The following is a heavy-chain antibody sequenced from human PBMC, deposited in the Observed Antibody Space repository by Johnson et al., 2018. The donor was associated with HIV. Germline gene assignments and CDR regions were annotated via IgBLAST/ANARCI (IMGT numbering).Heavy chain of an antibody. CDR3: ARDQGGNHNAFDI. Sequence: GGGVVQPGGSLRLSCAASGFTFSSYGMHWVRQAPGKGLEWVAVIWYDGSNKYYADSVKGRFTISRDNSKNTLYLQMNSLRAEDTAVYYCARDQGGNHNAFDIWGQGTMVTVSS. CDR2: IWYDGSNK. V-gene: IGHV3-30*19. CDR1: GFTFSSYG. D-gene: IGHD1-14*01. J-gene: IGHJ3*02.